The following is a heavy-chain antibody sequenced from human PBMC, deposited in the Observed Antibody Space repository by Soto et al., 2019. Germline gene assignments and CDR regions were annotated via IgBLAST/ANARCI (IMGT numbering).Heavy chain of an antibody. Sequence: SETLSLTCTVSGGSITGGSISITTYYWGWMRQPPGKGLEWIASFFIGGNTYYNPSLKSRVTISVDTSKNQFSPKLTSVTAADTAVYYCASLPAYCGGDCFDYWGQGTLVTVSS. CDR1: GGSITGGSISITTYY. J-gene: IGHJ4*02. V-gene: IGHV4-39*01. CDR3: ASLPAYCGGDCFDY. D-gene: IGHD2-21*01. CDR2: FFIGGNT.